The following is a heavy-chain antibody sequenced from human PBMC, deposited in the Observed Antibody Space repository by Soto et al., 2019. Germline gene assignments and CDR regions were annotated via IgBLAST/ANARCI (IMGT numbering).Heavy chain of an antibody. V-gene: IGHV3-13*01. CDR1: GFTFSIYD. Sequence: GGSLRLSCAASGFTFSIYDMHWFRQATGKGLEWVSAIGTAGDTYYPGSVKGRFTISRENAKNSLYLQMNSLRAEDTAVYYCARRCSGGSCYPYYYYGMDVWGQGTTVTVSS. CDR2: IGTAGDT. J-gene: IGHJ6*02. D-gene: IGHD2-15*01. CDR3: ARRCSGGSCYPYYYYGMDV.